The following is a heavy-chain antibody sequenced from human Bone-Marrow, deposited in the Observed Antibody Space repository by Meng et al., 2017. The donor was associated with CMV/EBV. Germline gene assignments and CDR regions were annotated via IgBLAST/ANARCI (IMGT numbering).Heavy chain of an antibody. V-gene: IGHV3-9*01. CDR1: GFKFEDYV. Sequence: SLKISCVASGFKFEDYVMYWVRQAPGKGLERVSDISWNSGTRGYAESVRGRFSISRDNLKNSLYLQMNSLGPDDTALHYCVKGIGGYCSKENPNYLDSWGQGTLVTVSS. D-gene: IGHD2-2*01. CDR2: ISWNSGTR. CDR3: VKGIGGYCSKENPNYLDS. J-gene: IGHJ4*02.